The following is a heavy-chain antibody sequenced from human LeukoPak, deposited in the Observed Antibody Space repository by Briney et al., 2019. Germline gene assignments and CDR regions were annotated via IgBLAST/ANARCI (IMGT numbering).Heavy chain of an antibody. V-gene: IGHV3-33*01. CDR2: IWYDGSKK. D-gene: IGHD5-12*01. J-gene: IGHJ4*02. CDR3: ARSMPLSGYSGYDADY. CDR1: GFTFSVYG. Sequence: GGSLRLSCAASGFTFSVYGMHWVRQAPGKGLEWLAVIWYDGSKKQYADSVKGRFTISRDNSKNTLYLQMNSLRADDTAIYYCARSMPLSGYSGYDADYWGQGTLVTASS.